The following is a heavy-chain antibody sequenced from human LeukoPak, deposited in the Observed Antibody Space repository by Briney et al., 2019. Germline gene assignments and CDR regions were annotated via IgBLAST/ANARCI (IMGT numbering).Heavy chain of an antibody. D-gene: IGHD6-6*01. V-gene: IGHV3-11*01. Sequence: GGSLRLSCAASGFTFSDYYMSWIRQAPGKGLEWVSYISSSGSTIYYADSVKGRFTISRDNAKNSLYLQMNSLRTEDTTVYYCARDLLYSSSPQGYWGQGTLVTVSS. CDR1: GFTFSDYY. CDR3: ARDLLYSSSPQGY. CDR2: ISSSGSTI. J-gene: IGHJ4*02.